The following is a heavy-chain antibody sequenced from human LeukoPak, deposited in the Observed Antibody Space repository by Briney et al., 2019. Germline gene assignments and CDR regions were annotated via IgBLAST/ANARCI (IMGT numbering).Heavy chain of an antibody. CDR1: GFTVSSNY. CDR3: AKDPQTSDYDYYH. CDR2: IYSGGST. V-gene: IGHV3-66*01. D-gene: IGHD3-16*01. J-gene: IGHJ5*02. Sequence: PGGSLRLSCAASGFTVSSNYMSWVRQAPGKGLEWVSVIYSGGSTYYADSVKGRFTISRENSKNTLYLQMNSLRAEDTAVYYCAKDPQTSDYDYYHWGQGTLVTVSS.